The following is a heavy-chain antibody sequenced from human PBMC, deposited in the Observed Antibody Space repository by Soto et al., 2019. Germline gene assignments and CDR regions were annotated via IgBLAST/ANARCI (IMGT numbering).Heavy chain of an antibody. D-gene: IGHD3-22*01. Sequence: GGSLRLSCAASGFTFSDYYMSWIRQAPGKGLEWVSYISSSSSYTNYADSVKGRFTISRDNAKNSLYLQMNSLRAEDTAVYYCARDKTYYYDSSGPYYYGMDVWGQGTTVTVSS. CDR3: ARDKTYYYDSSGPYYYGMDV. CDR2: ISSSSSYT. J-gene: IGHJ6*02. V-gene: IGHV3-11*06. CDR1: GFTFSDYY.